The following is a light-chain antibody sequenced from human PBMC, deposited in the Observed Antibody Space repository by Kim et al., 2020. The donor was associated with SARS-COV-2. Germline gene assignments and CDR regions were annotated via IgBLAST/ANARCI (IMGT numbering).Light chain of an antibody. Sequence: GPSLTMSCTGTSSGVGGFDSVSWYQQHPGKPPKLIMYDVNNRPSAIYNRFSGSKSGNTASLTISGLQAEDEADYYCASYTTSATWVFGGGTQLTVL. J-gene: IGLJ3*02. CDR1: SSGVGGFDS. CDR3: ASYTTSATWV. CDR2: DVN. V-gene: IGLV2-14*03.